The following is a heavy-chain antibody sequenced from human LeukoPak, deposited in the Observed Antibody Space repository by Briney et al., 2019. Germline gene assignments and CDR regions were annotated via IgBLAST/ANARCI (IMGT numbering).Heavy chain of an antibody. Sequence: GGSLRLSCAVSGITLSNYGMSWVRQAPGKGLEWVAGISDSAGKTNYADSVKGRFTISRDSPKNTLYLQMNSLRAEDTAVYYCVRDVSRRIGMDVWGQGTTVTVSS. CDR2: ISDSAGKT. V-gene: IGHV3-23*01. D-gene: IGHD2/OR15-2a*01. J-gene: IGHJ6*02. CDR1: GITLSNYG. CDR3: VRDVSRRIGMDV.